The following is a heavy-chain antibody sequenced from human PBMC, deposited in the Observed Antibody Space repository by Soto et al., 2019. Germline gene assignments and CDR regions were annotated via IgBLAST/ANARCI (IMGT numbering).Heavy chain of an antibody. J-gene: IGHJ4*02. V-gene: IGHV3-64*01. D-gene: IGHD1-7*01. CDR3: VRRVSGNYDY. Sequence: EVQRAESGGGMVQPGGSLRLSCVASGFTFSSYDMHWVRQAPGKGLEYVSSISSNGGTTYYGNSVKGRFTISRDNSKNTLSLQMGSLRAEDMAVYYCVRRVSGNYDYWGQGTLVTVSS. CDR2: ISSNGGTT. CDR1: GFTFSSYD.